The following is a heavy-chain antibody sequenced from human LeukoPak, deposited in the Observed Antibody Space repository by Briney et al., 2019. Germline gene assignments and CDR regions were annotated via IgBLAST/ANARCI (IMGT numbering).Heavy chain of an antibody. CDR3: ARREGGWYLDY. J-gene: IGHJ4*02. CDR2: IYPGDSDT. D-gene: IGHD6-19*01. CDR1: GYTFANYW. Sequence: GESLKISCQGSGYTFANYWIGWVRQMPGKGLEWMGIIYPGDSDTRYSPSFQGQVTISADKSISTAYLQWSSLKASDTAVYCCARREGGWYLDYWGQGTLVTVSS. V-gene: IGHV5-51*01.